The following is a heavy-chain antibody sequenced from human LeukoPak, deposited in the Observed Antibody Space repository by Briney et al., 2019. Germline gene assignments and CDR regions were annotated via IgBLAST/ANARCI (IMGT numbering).Heavy chain of an antibody. V-gene: IGHV3-30*03. CDR2: ISYDGSNK. Sequence: SGGSLRLSCVTSGFPFSHYGMHWVRQAPGKGLEWVAVISYDGSNKYYADSVKGRFTISRDNSKNTLYLQMNSLRAEDTAVYYCARSSGGVVVPHNWFDPWGQGTLVTVSS. D-gene: IGHD3-22*01. J-gene: IGHJ5*02. CDR1: GFPFSHYG. CDR3: ARSSGGVVVPHNWFDP.